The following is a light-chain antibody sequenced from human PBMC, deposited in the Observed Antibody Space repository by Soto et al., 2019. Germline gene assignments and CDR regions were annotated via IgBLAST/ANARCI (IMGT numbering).Light chain of an antibody. J-gene: IGKJ4*01. CDR1: QSVSNNY. CDR2: DAS. V-gene: IGKV3-20*01. Sequence: EIVLTQSPGTLSLSPGERATLSWRASQSVSNNYLAWYQQKPGQAPRLLIYDASSRATGIPDRFSGGGSGTDFTLTISRLEPEDFAVYYCQQFSSYPLTFGGGTKVDIK. CDR3: QQFSSYPLT.